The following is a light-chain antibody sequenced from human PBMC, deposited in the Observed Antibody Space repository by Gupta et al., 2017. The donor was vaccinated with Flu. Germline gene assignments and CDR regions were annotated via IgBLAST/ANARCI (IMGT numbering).Light chain of an antibody. CDR2: QDS. J-gene: IGLJ3*02. CDR1: KLGDKY. CDR3: QAWDSSTKV. Sequence: SYELTQPPSGSVSPGQTARITGSGDKLGDKYACWYQQKPGQSPVLVIYQDSKRPSGIPERFSGSNSGNTATLTISGTQAMDEADYYCQAWDSSTKVFGGGTKLTVL. V-gene: IGLV3-1*01.